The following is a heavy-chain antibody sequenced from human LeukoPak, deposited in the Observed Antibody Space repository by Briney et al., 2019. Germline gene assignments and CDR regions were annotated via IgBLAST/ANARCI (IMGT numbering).Heavy chain of an antibody. V-gene: IGHV3-30-3*01. CDR3: ARDVSFDP. CDR2: ISYDGSNK. CDR1: GFTFSSYA. D-gene: IGHD5/OR15-5a*01. Sequence: AGGSLRLSCAASGFTFSSYAMHWVRQAPGKGLEWVAVISYDGSNKYYADSVKGRFTISRDNSKNTLYLQMNSLRAEDTAVYYCARDVSFDPWGQGTLVTVSS. J-gene: IGHJ5*02.